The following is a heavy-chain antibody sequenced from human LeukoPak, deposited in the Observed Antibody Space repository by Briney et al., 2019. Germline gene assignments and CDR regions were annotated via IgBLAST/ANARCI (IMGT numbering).Heavy chain of an antibody. D-gene: IGHD3-10*01. Sequence: PGRSLRLSCAASGFTFSSYATHWVRQAPGKGLERVAVISYDGSNKYYADSVKGRFTISRDNSKNTLYLQMSSLRADDTAVYYCARRVVRGENYFDYWGQGTLVTVSS. J-gene: IGHJ4*02. V-gene: IGHV3-30-3*01. CDR1: GFTFSSYA. CDR2: ISYDGSNK. CDR3: ARRVVRGENYFDY.